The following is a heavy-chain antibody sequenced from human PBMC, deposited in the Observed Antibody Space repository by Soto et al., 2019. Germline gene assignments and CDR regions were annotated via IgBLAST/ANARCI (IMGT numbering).Heavy chain of an antibody. V-gene: IGHV4-4*02. Sequence: QVQLQESGPRLVKPSGTLSLTCAVYGGSLSSCNWWSWVRQPPGKGLEWIGEIYRYGSTSYNPSPKRGGTIAVDKSKNQISLKKTSLTAADTAVYFCSGGGRPGQIDWFDPWGQGILVTVSS. J-gene: IGHJ5*02. D-gene: IGHD2-21*01. CDR1: GGSLSSCNW. CDR3: SGGGRPGQIDWFDP. CDR2: IYRYGST.